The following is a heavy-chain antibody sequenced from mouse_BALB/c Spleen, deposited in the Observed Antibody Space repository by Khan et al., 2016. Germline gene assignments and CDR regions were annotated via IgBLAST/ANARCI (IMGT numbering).Heavy chain of an antibody. CDR2: IWGDGST. V-gene: IGHV2-6-7*01. CDR3: ARVWGDY. Sequence: QVQLKESGPGLVAPSQSLSITCTVSGFSLTGYGVNWVRQPPGKGLEWLGMIWGDGSTDYNSALKSRLTSTKDNSKSQVSLAMNSLQTDDTARYYCARVWGDYWGQGTSVTVS. J-gene: IGHJ4*01. CDR1: GFSLTGYG. D-gene: IGHD1-1*02.